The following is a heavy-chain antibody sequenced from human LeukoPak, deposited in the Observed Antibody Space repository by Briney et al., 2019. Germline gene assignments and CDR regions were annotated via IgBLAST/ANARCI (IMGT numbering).Heavy chain of an antibody. V-gene: IGHV3-13*01. D-gene: IGHD2-2*01. Sequence: PGGSLRLSCAASGFTFSSYDMHWVRQATGKGLEWVSAIGTAGDTYYPGSVKGRFTISRENAKNSLYLQMNRLRTEDTAVYYCARDLTSTSWEGFDPWGQGTLVTVSS. CDR1: GFTFSSYD. CDR3: ARDLTSTSWEGFDP. CDR2: IGTAGDT. J-gene: IGHJ5*02.